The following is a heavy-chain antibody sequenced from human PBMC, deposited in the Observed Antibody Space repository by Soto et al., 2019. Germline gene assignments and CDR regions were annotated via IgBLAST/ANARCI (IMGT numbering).Heavy chain of an antibody. D-gene: IGHD3-16*01. CDR3: AAARGYYYYYYGMDV. Sequence: QMQLVQSGPEVKKPGTSVKVSCKASGFTFTSSAVQWVRQARGQRLEWIGWIVVGSGNTNYAQKFQERVTITRDMSTSTAYMELSSLRSEDTAVYYCAAARGYYYYYYGMDVWGQGTTVTVSS. CDR1: GFTFTSSA. V-gene: IGHV1-58*01. CDR2: IVVGSGNT. J-gene: IGHJ6*02.